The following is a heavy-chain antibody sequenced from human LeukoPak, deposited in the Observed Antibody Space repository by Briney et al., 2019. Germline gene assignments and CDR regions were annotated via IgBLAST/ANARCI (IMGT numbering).Heavy chain of an antibody. Sequence: GGSLRLSCAASGFTFSSYSMNWVRQAPGKGLEWVSSISSSSSYIYYADSVKGRFTISRDNAKNSLYLQMNSLRAEDKAVYYCARRRSMDGDAFDIWGQGTMVTVSS. V-gene: IGHV3-21*01. CDR2: ISSSSSYI. D-gene: IGHD3-3*02. J-gene: IGHJ3*02. CDR1: GFTFSSYS. CDR3: ARRRSMDGDAFDI.